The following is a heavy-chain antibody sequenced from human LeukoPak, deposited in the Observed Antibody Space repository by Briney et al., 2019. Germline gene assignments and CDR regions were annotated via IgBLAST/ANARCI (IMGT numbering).Heavy chain of an antibody. D-gene: IGHD4-17*01. V-gene: IGHV5-51*01. J-gene: IGHJ6*02. CDR2: IYPGDSDT. Sequence: GESLKISCKGSGYSFTSYWIGWVRQMPGKGLEWMGIIYPGDSDTRYSPSFQGQVTISADKSISTAYLQWSSLKASDTAMYYCARRPYGRDYYYYGMDVWGQGTTVTISS. CDR3: ARRPYGRDYYYYGMDV. CDR1: GYSFTSYW.